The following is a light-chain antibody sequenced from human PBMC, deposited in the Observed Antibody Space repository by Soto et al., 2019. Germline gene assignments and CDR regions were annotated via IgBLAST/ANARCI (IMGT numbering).Light chain of an antibody. CDR1: SSDVGGYNY. Sequence: QSVLTQPPSASGSPGQSVTISCTGTSSDVGGYNYVSWYQQHPGKVPKLMVYEVNKRPSGDPDRFSGSKSGNTASLTVSGLQAEDEADYYCTSYAGGNNVFGTGTKLTLL. V-gene: IGLV2-8*01. CDR3: TSYAGGNNV. J-gene: IGLJ1*01. CDR2: EVN.